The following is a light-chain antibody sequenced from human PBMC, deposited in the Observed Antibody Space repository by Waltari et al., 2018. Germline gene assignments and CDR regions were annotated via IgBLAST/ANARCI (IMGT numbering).Light chain of an antibody. V-gene: IGKV3-20*01. J-gene: IGKJ1*01. CDR3: QKYVSLPAT. CDR2: DAS. Sequence: EIVLTQSPGTLSLSPGERVTLSCRASQSVRRSLAWYQQKPGQAPRLLIYDASSRATGIPDRFSGSGSGTDFSLTISRLEPEDSAVYYCQKYVSLPATFGQGP. CDR1: QSVRRS.